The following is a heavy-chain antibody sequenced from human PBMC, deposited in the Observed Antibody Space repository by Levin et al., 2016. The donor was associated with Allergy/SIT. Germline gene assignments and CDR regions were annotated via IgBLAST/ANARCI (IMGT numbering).Heavy chain of an antibody. CDR2: IRGSGDTT. CDR1: GFTFSGYA. CDR3: AKGGYMTFFDP. D-gene: IGHD5-24*01. Sequence: GESLKISCAASGFTFSGYAMNWVRQAPGKGLEWVSTIRGSGDTTFYADSVKGRFTISRDNSKSTLYLQMNGLRAEDTAVYFCAKGGYMTFFDPWGQGTLVTVSS. V-gene: IGHV3-23*01. J-gene: IGHJ5*02.